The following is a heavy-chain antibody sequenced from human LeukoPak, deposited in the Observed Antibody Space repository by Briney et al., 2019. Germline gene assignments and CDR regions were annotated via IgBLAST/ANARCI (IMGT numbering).Heavy chain of an antibody. J-gene: IGHJ4*02. CDR2: IIPSFGTA. CDR3: ARSGIPNYDFSSGPFDY. D-gene: IGHD3-3*01. Sequence: SVKVSCKASGGTFSSYAISWVRQAPGQGLEWMGRIIPSFGTANYAQKFQGRVTITTDESTSTAYMELSSLRSEDTAVYYCARSGIPNYDFSSGPFDYWGQGTLVTVSS. CDR1: GGTFSSYA. V-gene: IGHV1-69*05.